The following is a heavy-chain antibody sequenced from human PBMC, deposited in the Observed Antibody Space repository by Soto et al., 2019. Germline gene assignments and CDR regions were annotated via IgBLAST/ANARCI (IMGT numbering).Heavy chain of an antibody. Sequence: QVQLVESGGGVVQPGRSLRLSCAASGFTFSSYGMHWVRQAPGKGLEWVAVIWYDGSNKYYADSVKGRFTISRDNSKNTLYLQMNSLRAEDTAVYYCARDHYGDYAGASYFDYWCQGTLVTVSS. CDR1: GFTFSSYG. CDR2: IWYDGSNK. D-gene: IGHD4-17*01. V-gene: IGHV3-33*01. J-gene: IGHJ4*02. CDR3: ARDHYGDYAGASYFDY.